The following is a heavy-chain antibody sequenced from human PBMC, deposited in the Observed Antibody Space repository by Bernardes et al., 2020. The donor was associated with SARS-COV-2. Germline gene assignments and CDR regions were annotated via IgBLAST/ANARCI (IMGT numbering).Heavy chain of an antibody. Sequence: SETLSLTCTVSGGSISSSSYYWGWIRQPPGKGLEWIGSIYYSGSTYYNPSLKSRVTISVDTSKNHFSLKLSSVTAADTAVYYCARQDCSSSNCYLGWFDPWGQGTLVTVS. D-gene: IGHD2-2*01. V-gene: IGHV4-39*01. J-gene: IGHJ5*02. CDR1: GGSISSSSYY. CDR2: IYYSGST. CDR3: ARQDCSSSNCYLGWFDP.